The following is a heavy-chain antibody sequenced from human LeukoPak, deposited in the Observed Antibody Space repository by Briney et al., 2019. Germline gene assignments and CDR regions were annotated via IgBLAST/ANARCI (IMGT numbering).Heavy chain of an antibody. CDR3: TTDGAYNWNDVAWFDP. CDR2: IKSKTDGGTT. Sequence: GGALRLSCVASGFTFSNAWMSWVRQAPGKGLEWVAGIKSKTDGGTTDYAAPVKGRFTISRDDSKNTLYLQMNSLKTEDTAVYYCTTDGAYNWNDVAWFDPWGQGTLVTVSA. D-gene: IGHD1-1*01. V-gene: IGHV3-15*01. CDR1: GFTFSNAW. J-gene: IGHJ5*02.